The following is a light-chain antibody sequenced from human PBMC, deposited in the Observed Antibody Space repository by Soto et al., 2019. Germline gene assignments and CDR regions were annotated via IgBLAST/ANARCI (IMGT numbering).Light chain of an antibody. CDR3: SSYTRSSTLVV. V-gene: IGLV2-14*01. CDR1: SSDVGGYNY. Sequence: QSVLTQPASGSGSPGQSITISCTGTSSDVGGYNYVSWYQQHPGKAPKLMIYDVSNRPSGVSNRFSGSKSGNTASLTISGLQAEDEADYYCSSYTRSSTLVVFGGGTKLTVL. CDR2: DVS. J-gene: IGLJ2*01.